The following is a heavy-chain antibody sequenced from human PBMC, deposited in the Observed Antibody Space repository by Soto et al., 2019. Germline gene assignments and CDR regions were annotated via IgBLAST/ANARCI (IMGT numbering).Heavy chain of an antibody. D-gene: IGHD1-26*01. V-gene: IGHV5-51*01. Sequence: GESLKISCKGSGYSFTSYWIGWVRQMPGKGLEWMGIIYPGDSDTRYSPSFQGQVTISADKSISTAYLQWSSLKASDTAMYYCASLLPWARRSTAQEAFDIWGQGTMVTVSS. CDR3: ASLLPWARRSTAQEAFDI. CDR2: IYPGDSDT. J-gene: IGHJ3*02. CDR1: GYSFTSYW.